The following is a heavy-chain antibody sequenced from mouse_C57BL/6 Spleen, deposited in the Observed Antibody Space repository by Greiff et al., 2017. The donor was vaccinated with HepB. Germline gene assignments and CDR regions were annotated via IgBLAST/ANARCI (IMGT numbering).Heavy chain of an antibody. CDR1: GYTFTDYE. J-gene: IGHJ2*01. V-gene: IGHV1-15*01. D-gene: IGHD2-13*01. Sequence: QVQLQQSGAELVRPGASVTLSCKASGYTFTDYEMHWVKQTPVHGLEWIGAIDPETGGTAYNQKFKGKAILTADKSSSTAYMELRSLTSEDSAVYYCTRVYGDYGYFDYWGQGTTLTVSS. CDR2: IDPETGGT. CDR3: TRVYGDYGYFDY.